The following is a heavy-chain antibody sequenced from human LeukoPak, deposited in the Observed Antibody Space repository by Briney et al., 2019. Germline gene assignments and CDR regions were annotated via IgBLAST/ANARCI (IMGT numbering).Heavy chain of an antibody. Sequence: SETLSLTCTVSGGCISSSSYYWGWIRQPPGKGLEWIGSIYYSGSTYYNPSLKSRVTISVDTSKNQFSLKLSSVTAADTAVYYCARDRGDPTLDYWGQGTLVTVSS. V-gene: IGHV4-39*02. CDR3: ARDRGDPTLDY. D-gene: IGHD3-10*01. CDR1: GGCISSSSYY. J-gene: IGHJ4*02. CDR2: IYYSGST.